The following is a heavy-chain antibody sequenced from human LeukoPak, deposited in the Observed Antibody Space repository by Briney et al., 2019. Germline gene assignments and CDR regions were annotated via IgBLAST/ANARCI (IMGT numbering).Heavy chain of an antibody. CDR2: ISSSSSYI. D-gene: IGHD6-6*01. J-gene: IGHJ4*02. V-gene: IGHV3-21*01. CDR3: AREWEDIVQLGSPGYFDY. CDR1: GFTFSSYS. Sequence: PGGSLRLSCAASGFTFSSYSMNWVRQAPGKGLEWVSSISSSSSYIYYADSVKGRFTISRDNSKNTLYLQMNSLRAEDTAVYYCAREWEDIVQLGSPGYFDYWGQGTLVTVSS.